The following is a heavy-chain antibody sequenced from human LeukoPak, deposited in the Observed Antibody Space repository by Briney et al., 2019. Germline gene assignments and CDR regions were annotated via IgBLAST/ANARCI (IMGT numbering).Heavy chain of an antibody. CDR3: AREPPKRYSGNQSFDY. V-gene: IGHV3-23*01. CDR1: GFTFSSYA. CDR2: ISGSGGST. J-gene: IGHJ4*02. Sequence: PGGSLRLSCAASGFTFSSYAMSWVRQAPGKGLEWVSAISGSGGSTSYAQKFQGRVTMTRDTSTSTVYMELSSLRSEDTAVYYCAREPPKRYSGNQSFDYWGQGTLVTVSS. D-gene: IGHD1-26*01.